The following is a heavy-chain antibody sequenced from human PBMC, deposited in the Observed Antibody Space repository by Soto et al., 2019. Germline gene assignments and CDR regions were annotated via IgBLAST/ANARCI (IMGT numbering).Heavy chain of an antibody. CDR3: AKEETPAGTREYYYGMDV. CDR1: GGTFSSYA. CDR2: SIPIFGTA. Sequence: QVQLVQSGAEVKKPGSSVKASCKASGGTFSSYAISWVRQAPGQGLEWMGGSIPIFGTANYAQKFQGRVTITADESTSTGYMELSSLRSEATAVYYCAKEETPAGTREYYYGMDVWGQGTTVTVSS. J-gene: IGHJ6*02. D-gene: IGHD1-26*01. V-gene: IGHV1-69*01.